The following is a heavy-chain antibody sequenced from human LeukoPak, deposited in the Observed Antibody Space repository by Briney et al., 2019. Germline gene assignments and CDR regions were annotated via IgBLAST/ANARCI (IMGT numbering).Heavy chain of an antibody. CDR1: GGSISSYY. D-gene: IGHD5-18*01. J-gene: IGHJ4*02. CDR2: IYYSGST. V-gene: IGHV4-59*08. Sequence: PSETLSLTCTVSGGSISSYYWSWIRQPPGKGLEWIGYIYYSGSTNYNPSLKSRVTISVDTSKNQFSLKLSSVTAADTAVYYCGAQLWLRRIDYWGQGTLVTVSS. CDR3: GAQLWLRRIDY.